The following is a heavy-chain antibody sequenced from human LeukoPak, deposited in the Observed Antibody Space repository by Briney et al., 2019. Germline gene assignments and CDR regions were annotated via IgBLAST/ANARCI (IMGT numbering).Heavy chain of an antibody. Sequence: GGSLRLSCAASGFTFSSYGMHWVRQAPGKGLEWVAFIRYDGSNKYYADSVKGRFTISRDNSKNTLYLQMNSLRAEDTAVYYCAKDLGSGRNWFDPWGQGTLVTVSS. CDR3: AKDLGSGRNWFDP. CDR1: GFTFSSYG. CDR2: IRYDGSNK. D-gene: IGHD6-19*01. V-gene: IGHV3-30*02. J-gene: IGHJ5*02.